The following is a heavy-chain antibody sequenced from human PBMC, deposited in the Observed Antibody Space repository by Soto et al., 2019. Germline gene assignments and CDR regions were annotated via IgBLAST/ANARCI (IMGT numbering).Heavy chain of an antibody. CDR2: ISWDGGST. V-gene: IGHV3-43*01. CDR1: GFAFDDYT. CDR3: AKGYLGYCSGGSCYSPLYYYYGMDV. D-gene: IGHD2-15*01. J-gene: IGHJ6*02. Sequence: GGSLRLSCAASGFAFDDYTMHWVRQAPGEGLEWVSLISWDGGSTYYADSVKGRFTISRDNSKNSLYLQMNSLRTEDTALYYCAKGYLGYCSGGSCYSPLYYYYGMDVWGQGTTVTVSS.